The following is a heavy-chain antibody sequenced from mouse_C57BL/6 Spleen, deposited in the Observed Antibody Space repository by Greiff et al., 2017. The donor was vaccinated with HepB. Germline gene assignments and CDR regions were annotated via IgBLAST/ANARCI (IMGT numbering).Heavy chain of an antibody. CDR1: GYTFTSYW. CDR3: AREDYYGSLFDY. Sequence: QVQLQQPGAELVKPGASVKMSCKASGYTFTSYWITWVKQRPGQGLEWIGDIYPGSGSTNYNEKFKSKATLTVDTSSSTAYMQLSSLTSEDSAVYYCAREDYYGSLFDYWGQGTTLTVSS. V-gene: IGHV1-55*01. J-gene: IGHJ2*01. D-gene: IGHD1-1*01. CDR2: IYPGSGST.